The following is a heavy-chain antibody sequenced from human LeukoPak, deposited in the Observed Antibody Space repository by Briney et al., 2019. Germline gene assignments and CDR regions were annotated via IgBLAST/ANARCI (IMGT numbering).Heavy chain of an antibody. CDR2: LIPRLGIA. CDR1: GGTFSSYA. Sequence: GASVKVSCKASGGTFSSYAVTWVRQAPGQGLEWMGRLIPRLGIANYAQKFQDRVTITADKSTSTAYMELRSLRSDDTAVYYCAGDRPTLRAGEYWFDPWGQGTLVTVSS. V-gene: IGHV1-69*04. CDR3: AGDRPTLRAGEYWFDP. D-gene: IGHD7-27*01. J-gene: IGHJ5*02.